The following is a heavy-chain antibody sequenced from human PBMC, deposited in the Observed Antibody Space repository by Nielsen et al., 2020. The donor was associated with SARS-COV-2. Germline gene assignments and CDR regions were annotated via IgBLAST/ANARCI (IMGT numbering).Heavy chain of an antibody. CDR3: ARDRWQQLVPTY. J-gene: IGHJ4*02. Sequence: SETLSLTCAVYGGSFSGYYWSWIRQPPGKGLEWIGHIFNTGSTSYNPSLRSRVTISVDTSKNQFSLKLSSVTAADTAVYYCARDRWQQLVPTYWGQGTLVTVSS. V-gene: IGHV4-34*12. D-gene: IGHD6-13*01. CDR2: IFNTGST. CDR1: GGSFSGYY.